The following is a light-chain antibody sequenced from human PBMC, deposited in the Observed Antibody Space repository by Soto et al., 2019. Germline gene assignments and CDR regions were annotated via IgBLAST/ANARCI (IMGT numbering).Light chain of an antibody. J-gene: IGLJ2*01. CDR2: DVS. CDR3: SSYTSSSPHVV. CDR1: SRDVGGYNY. Sequence: QSALTQPASVSGSPGQSITISCTGTSRDVGGYNYVSWYQQHPGKAPKLMIYDVSNRPSGVSNRFSGSKSGNTASLTISGLQAEDEAEYYCSSYTSSSPHVVFGGGTKLTVL. V-gene: IGLV2-14*01.